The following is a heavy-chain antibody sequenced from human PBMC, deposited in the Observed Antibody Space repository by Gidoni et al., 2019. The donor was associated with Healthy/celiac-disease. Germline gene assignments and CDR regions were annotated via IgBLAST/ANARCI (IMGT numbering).Heavy chain of an antibody. Sequence: EVQLVESGGGLVQPGGSLKLSCAASGFTFSGSAMHWVRQASGKGLEWVGRIRSKANSYATAYAASVKGRFTISRDDSKNTAYLQMNSLKTEDTAVYYCTRHLGPYYGMDVWGQGTTVTVSS. CDR3: TRHLGPYYGMDV. CDR2: IRSKANSYAT. V-gene: IGHV3-73*01. J-gene: IGHJ6*02. D-gene: IGHD3-10*01. CDR1: GFTFSGSA.